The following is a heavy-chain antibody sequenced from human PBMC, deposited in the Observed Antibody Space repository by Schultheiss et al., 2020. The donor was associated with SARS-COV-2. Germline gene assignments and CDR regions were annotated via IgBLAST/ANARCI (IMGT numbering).Heavy chain of an antibody. CDR1: GFTFSSYG. J-gene: IGHJ3*02. Sequence: GGSLRLSCAASGFTFSSYGMHWVRQAPGKGLEWVSYISSSTSTIYYADSVKGRFTISRDNAKNSMYLQMNSLRDEDTAVFYCARRGSTVTRDAFDIWGQGTMVTVSS. V-gene: IGHV3-48*02. CDR3: ARRGSTVTRDAFDI. CDR2: ISSSTSTI. D-gene: IGHD4-17*01.